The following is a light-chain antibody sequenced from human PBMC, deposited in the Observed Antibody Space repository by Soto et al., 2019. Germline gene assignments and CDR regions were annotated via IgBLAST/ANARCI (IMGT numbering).Light chain of an antibody. CDR3: SSYTSSSTWV. V-gene: IGLV2-14*01. J-gene: IGLJ3*02. Sequence: QSALTQPASVSGSPGQSITISCTGTSSDVGGYIYVSWYQQHPGKAPKLMIYEVSHRPSGVSNRFSGSKSGNTASLTISGLQAEDEADYYCSSYTSSSTWVFGGGTKVTVL. CDR2: EVS. CDR1: SSDVGGYIY.